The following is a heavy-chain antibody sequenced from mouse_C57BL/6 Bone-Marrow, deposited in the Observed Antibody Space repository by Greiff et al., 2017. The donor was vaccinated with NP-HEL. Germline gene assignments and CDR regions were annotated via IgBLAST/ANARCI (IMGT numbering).Heavy chain of an antibody. J-gene: IGHJ2*01. CDR2: IDPSDSDT. Sequence: QVQLQQSGAELVRPGSSVKLSCKASGYTFTSYWMHWVKQRPIQGLEWIGNIDPSDSDTPYNQKFKDKATLTVDKSSSTAYMQLSRLTSEDSAVCYWRSTSYDALDYGYWGKGTTVTVAT. D-gene: IGHD2-3*01. V-gene: IGHV1-52*01. CDR3: RSTSYDALDYGY. CDR1: GYTFTSYW.